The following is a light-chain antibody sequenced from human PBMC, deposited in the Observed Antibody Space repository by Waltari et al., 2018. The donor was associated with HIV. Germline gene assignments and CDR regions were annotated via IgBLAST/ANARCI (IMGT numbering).Light chain of an antibody. J-gene: IGLJ3*02. Sequence: QSVLTQPPSASGTPGQRVTISCSGGRSNIVDNTTYWYPQLPGPAPRLVIYSASERPSGVPDRFSGSKSGTSASLAISGLQSEDEADYYCAAWDGNLNGRVFGGGTKLTVL. CDR3: AAWDGNLNGRV. CDR1: RSNIVDNT. CDR2: SAS. V-gene: IGLV1-44*01.